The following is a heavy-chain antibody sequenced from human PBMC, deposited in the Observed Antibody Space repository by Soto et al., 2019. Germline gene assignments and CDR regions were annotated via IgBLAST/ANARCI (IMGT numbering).Heavy chain of an antibody. D-gene: IGHD2-15*01. CDR3: AKNGCSYPSCSPYYYYVDV. J-gene: IGHJ6*03. V-gene: IGHV3-23*01. Sequence: EVQLLESGGGLVESGGSLRLSCAASGFSLSNSAVSWVRQAPGKGLEWVSSLSVTGDSDFYSDSVKGRFTISRDISKSTLFMKMRGLRAENRAIYYCAKNGCSYPSCSPYYYYVDVGGKGTTVTVSS. CDR2: LSVTGDSD. CDR1: GFSLSNSA.